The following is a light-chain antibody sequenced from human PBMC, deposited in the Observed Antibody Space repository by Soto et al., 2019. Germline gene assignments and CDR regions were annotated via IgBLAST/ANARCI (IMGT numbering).Light chain of an antibody. CDR1: SSNIGNNY. CDR2: DNN. J-gene: IGLJ2*01. CDR3: ETWDSRLSAVV. Sequence: QSVLTQPPSVSAAPGQKVTISCSGSSSNIGNNYVYWFQQLPGTAPKLLIYDNNKRPSGTPDRFSGSKSGTSATLGITGLQTGDEADYYCETWDSRLSAVVFGGGTKVTVL. V-gene: IGLV1-51*01.